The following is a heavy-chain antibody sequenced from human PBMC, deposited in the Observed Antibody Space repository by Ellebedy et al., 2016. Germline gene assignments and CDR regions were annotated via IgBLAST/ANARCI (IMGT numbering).Heavy chain of an antibody. D-gene: IGHD3-10*01. CDR3: ARGGYYGSGSYSINYYYYYGMDV. J-gene: IGHJ6*02. Sequence: SVKVSXXASGGTFSSYAISWVRQAPGQGLEWMGGIIPIFGTANYAQKFQGRVTITADESTSTAYMELSSLRSEDTAVYYCARGGYYGSGSYSINYYYYYGMDVWGQGTTVTVSS. CDR2: IIPIFGTA. CDR1: GGTFSSYA. V-gene: IGHV1-69*13.